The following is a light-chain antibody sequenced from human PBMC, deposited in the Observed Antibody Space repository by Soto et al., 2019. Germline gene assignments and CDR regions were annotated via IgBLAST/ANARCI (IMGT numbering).Light chain of an antibody. J-gene: IGLJ1*01. CDR2: EVS. CDR1: SSDVGGYNY. V-gene: IGLV2-14*01. CDR3: NSYTSKSTGV. Sequence: QSALTQPASVSGSPGQWITISCTGTSSDVGGYNYVSWYQQHPGKAPKLIIYEVSNRPSGVSNRFSGSKSGNTASLTISGLQAEDEADYYCNSYTSKSTGVFGTGTKVTLL.